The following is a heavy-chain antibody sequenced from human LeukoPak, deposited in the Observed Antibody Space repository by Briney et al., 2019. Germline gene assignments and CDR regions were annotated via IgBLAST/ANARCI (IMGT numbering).Heavy chain of an antibody. CDR3: VRENHGSFDY. CDR2: ISSSSTYI. Sequence: GGSRRLSCAASGFSFSTYYVNWVRQAPGKGLEWVPCISSSSTYIYYADSVRGRFAISRDNAKNSLYLQMNSLRADDTAVYYCVRENHGSFDYWGQGSLVTVSS. D-gene: IGHD1-14*01. J-gene: IGHJ4*02. CDR1: GFSFSTYY. V-gene: IGHV3-21*01.